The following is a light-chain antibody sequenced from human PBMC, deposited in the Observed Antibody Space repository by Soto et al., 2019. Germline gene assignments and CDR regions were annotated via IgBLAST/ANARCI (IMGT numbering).Light chain of an antibody. Sequence: EIVLTQSPGTLSLSPGERATLSCRASQSISSSYLAWYQQKPGQAPRLLIYGASSRATDIPDRFSGSGSGTDFTLTISRLEPEDFAVYYCQQYSSSLPMFTFGQGTKLEIK. CDR1: QSISSSY. CDR2: GAS. J-gene: IGKJ2*01. CDR3: QQYSSSLPMFT. V-gene: IGKV3-20*01.